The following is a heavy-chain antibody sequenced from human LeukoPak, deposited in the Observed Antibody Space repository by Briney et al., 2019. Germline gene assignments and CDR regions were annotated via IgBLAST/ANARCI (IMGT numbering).Heavy chain of an antibody. CDR1: GFTFSSYS. D-gene: IGHD3-10*01. Sequence: GGSLRLSCAASGFTFSSYSMNWVRQAPGKGLEWVSYISSSSSTIYYADSVKGRFTISRDNAKNSLYLQMNSLRAEDTAVYYCAGGSGSLDYWGQGTLVTVSS. CDR2: ISSSSSTI. V-gene: IGHV3-48*04. J-gene: IGHJ4*02. CDR3: AGGSGSLDY.